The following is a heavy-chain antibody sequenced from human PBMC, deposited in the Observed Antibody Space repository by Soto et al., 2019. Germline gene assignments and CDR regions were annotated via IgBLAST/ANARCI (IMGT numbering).Heavy chain of an antibody. CDR1: GGSISDYY. CDR2: IYYSGRT. CDR3: ARSTNMIFFDY. J-gene: IGHJ4*02. V-gene: IGHV4-59*13. Sequence: QVQLQESGPGLMKPSETLSLTCTVSGGSISDYYWSWIRQPPGKGLEWIGYIYYSGRTDYNPSLKSRVTISVDTSKNQFSLKLSSVTAADTAMYHCARSTNMIFFDYWGQGTLVTVSS. D-gene: IGHD3-16*01.